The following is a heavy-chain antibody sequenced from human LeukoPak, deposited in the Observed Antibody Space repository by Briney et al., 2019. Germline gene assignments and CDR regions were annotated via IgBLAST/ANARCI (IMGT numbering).Heavy chain of an antibody. J-gene: IGHJ4*02. CDR1: GFTFSSYG. V-gene: IGHV3-30*18. CDR2: IPYDGSNK. Sequence: GGSLRLSCAASGFTFSSYGMHWVRQAPGKGLEWVAVIPYDGSNKYYADSVKGRFTISRDNSENTLYLQMNSLRAEDTAVYYCANLYYDSSGDDYWGQGTLVTVSS. D-gene: IGHD3-22*01. CDR3: ANLYYDSSGDDY.